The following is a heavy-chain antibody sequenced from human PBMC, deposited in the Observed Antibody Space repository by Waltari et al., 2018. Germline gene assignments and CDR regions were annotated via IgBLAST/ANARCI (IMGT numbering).Heavy chain of an antibody. CDR3: ARKRYVTMIVGGPTRDAFDI. J-gene: IGHJ3*02. CDR2: INHSGST. Sequence: QVQLQQWGAGLLNPSETLSLTCAVYGGSFSGYYWSWIRQPPGKGLEWIGEINHSGSTNYNTSIKSRVTISVDTSQNQFSLKLSSVTAADTAVYYCARKRYVTMIVGGPTRDAFDIWGQGTMVIVSS. D-gene: IGHD3-22*01. V-gene: IGHV4-34*01. CDR1: GGSFSGYY.